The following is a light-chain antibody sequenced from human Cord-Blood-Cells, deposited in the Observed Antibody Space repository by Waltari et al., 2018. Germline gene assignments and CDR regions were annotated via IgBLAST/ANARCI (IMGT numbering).Light chain of an antibody. Sequence: QSVLTQPPSASGTPGQRVTISCSGSSSNIGSNYVYWYQQLPGTAPKLLIYRNNPRPSGVPDRFSGSKSGNSASLAISGLRSEDEADYYCAAWDDSLSGVFGGGTKLTVL. CDR1: SSNIGSNY. CDR3: AAWDDSLSGV. J-gene: IGLJ3*02. V-gene: IGLV1-47*01. CDR2: RNN.